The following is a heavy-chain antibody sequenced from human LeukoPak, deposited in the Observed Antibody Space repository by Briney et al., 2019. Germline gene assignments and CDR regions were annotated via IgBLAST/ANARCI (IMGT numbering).Heavy chain of an antibody. Sequence: GRSLRLSCAASGFTFSSYGMHWVRQAPGKGLEWVAVIWYDGSNKYYADSVKGRFTISRDNSKNTLYLQMNSLRAEDTAVYYCARETVTDSSGYWGYFDYWGQGTLVTVSS. CDR3: ARETVTDSSGYWGYFDY. CDR2: IWYDGSNK. D-gene: IGHD3-22*01. CDR1: GFTFSSYG. J-gene: IGHJ4*02. V-gene: IGHV3-33*01.